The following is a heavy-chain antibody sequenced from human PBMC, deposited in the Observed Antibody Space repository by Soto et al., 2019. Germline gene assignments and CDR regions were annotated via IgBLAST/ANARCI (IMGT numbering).Heavy chain of an antibody. V-gene: IGHV3-23*01. Sequence: PGGSLRLSCAASGFTFSSYAMSWVRQAPGKGLEWVSAISGSGGSTYYADSVKGRFTISRDNSKDTLYLQMNSLRAEDTAVYYCAKTGYSGYTKDYWGQGTLVTVSS. CDR3: AKTGYSGYTKDY. D-gene: IGHD5-12*01. CDR1: GFTFSSYA. J-gene: IGHJ4*02. CDR2: ISGSGGST.